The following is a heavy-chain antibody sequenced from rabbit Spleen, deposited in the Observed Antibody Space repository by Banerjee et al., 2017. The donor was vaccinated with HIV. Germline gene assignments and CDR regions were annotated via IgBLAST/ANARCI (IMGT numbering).Heavy chain of an antibody. CDR1: GVSFSGNSY. V-gene: IGHV1S45*01. Sequence: QEQLVESGGGLVQPGGSLTLTCIASGVSFSGNSYMCWVRQAPGKGLEWIACIDTGSSGFTYFASWAKGRFTISKTSSTTVTLQMTSLTAADTATYFCARDTSSSFSSYGMDLWGQGTLVTVS. D-gene: IGHD1-1*01. CDR2: IDTGSSGFT. J-gene: IGHJ6*01. CDR3: ARDTSSSFSSYGMDL.